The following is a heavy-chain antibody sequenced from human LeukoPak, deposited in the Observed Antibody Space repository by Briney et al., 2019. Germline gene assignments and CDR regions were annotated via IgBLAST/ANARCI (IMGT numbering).Heavy chain of an antibody. Sequence: ASVKVSCKASGYTFTGYYMHWVRQAPGQGLEWMGWINPNSGGTNYAQKFQGRVTMTRDTSISTAYMELSRLRSGDTAVYYCARDTGAYCGGDCFAFDIWGQGTMVTVSS. CDR3: ARDTGAYCGGDCFAFDI. D-gene: IGHD2-21*01. J-gene: IGHJ3*02. V-gene: IGHV1-2*02. CDR2: INPNSGGT. CDR1: GYTFTGYY.